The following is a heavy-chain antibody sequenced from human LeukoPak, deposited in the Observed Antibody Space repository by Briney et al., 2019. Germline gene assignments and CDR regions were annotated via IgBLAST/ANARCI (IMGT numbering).Heavy chain of an antibody. CDR1: GFTFSSYE. Sequence: GGSLRLSCAASGFTFSSYEMNWVRQAPGKGLEWVSYISSSGSTIYYADSVKGRFTISRDNAKNSLYLQMNSLRAEDTAVYYCARSFGYMSSSGWYFDYWGQGTLVTVSS. J-gene: IGHJ4*02. CDR2: ISSSGSTI. D-gene: IGHD6-19*01. V-gene: IGHV3-48*03. CDR3: ARSFGYMSSSGWYFDY.